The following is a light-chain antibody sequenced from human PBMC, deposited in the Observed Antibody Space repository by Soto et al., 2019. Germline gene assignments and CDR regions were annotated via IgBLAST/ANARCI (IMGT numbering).Light chain of an antibody. CDR1: NIGSKS. Sequence: SYELTQPPSVSVAPGKTARITCGGNNIGSKSVHWYQQKPGQAPVLVIYYDSDRPSGIPERFSGSKSGNTATLTISRVEAGDEADYYCQVWDSSSDHPVFGTGTKVTVL. J-gene: IGLJ1*01. CDR2: YDS. CDR3: QVWDSSSDHPV. V-gene: IGLV3-21*04.